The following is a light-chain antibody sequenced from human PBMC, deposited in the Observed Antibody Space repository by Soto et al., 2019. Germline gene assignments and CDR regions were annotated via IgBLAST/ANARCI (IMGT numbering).Light chain of an antibody. CDR2: GAS. Sequence: EIVLTQSPGTLSLSPGERETLSCRASLIVSSSYLAWYQQKPGQAPRLLIYGASSRATGIPDRFSGSGSGTDFILTISRLEPEDFAVYYCQQYGSSPAFGQGTRLEIK. V-gene: IGKV3-20*01. CDR3: QQYGSSPA. J-gene: IGKJ5*01. CDR1: LIVSSSY.